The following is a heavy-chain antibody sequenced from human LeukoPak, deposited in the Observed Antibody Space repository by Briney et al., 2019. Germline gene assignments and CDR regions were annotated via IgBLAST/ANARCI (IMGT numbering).Heavy chain of an antibody. CDR1: GYSFTSYW. J-gene: IGHJ4*02. D-gene: IGHD3-16*02. V-gene: IGHV5-51*01. CDR3: ARREDYVWGTYRPFDS. CDR2: ISPRDPDT. Sequence: GESLKISCKGSGYSFTSYWIGWVRQMPGKGLEWMGIISPRDPDTRYSPSFQGQVTISVDKSINTAYLQWSSLKASDTAMYYCARREDYVWGTYRPFDSWGQGTLVTVSS.